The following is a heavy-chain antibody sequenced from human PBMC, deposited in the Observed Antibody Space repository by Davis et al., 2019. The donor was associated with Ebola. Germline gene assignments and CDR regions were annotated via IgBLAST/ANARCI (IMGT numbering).Heavy chain of an antibody. V-gene: IGHV6-1*01. J-gene: IGHJ6*02. D-gene: IGHD1-26*01. CDR2: TYYRSKWYN. CDR3: ARLPYSGSSNYYYYGMDV. CDR1: GDSVSSNSAA. Sequence: HSQTLSLTCAISGDSVSSNSAAWNWIRQSPSRGLEWLGRTYYRSKWYNDYAVSVKSRITINPDTSKNQFSLQLNSVTPEDTAVYYCARLPYSGSSNYYYYGMDVWGQGTTVTVSS.